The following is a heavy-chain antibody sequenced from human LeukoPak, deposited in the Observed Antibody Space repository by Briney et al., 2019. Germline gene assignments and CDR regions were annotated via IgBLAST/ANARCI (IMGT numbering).Heavy chain of an antibody. Sequence: ASVKDSCKASGYTFFTFGITWVRQEPGEGLEWMGWISPYKGNTNYAQKFQGRVTMTTDTSTSTVYMELRSLRSDDTAVYYCATEGGGGPNAGGDNVYWGQGTLVT. CDR1: GYTFFTFG. V-gene: IGHV1-18*01. CDR3: ATEGGGGPNAGGDNVY. CDR2: ISPYKGNT. D-gene: IGHD4-17*01. J-gene: IGHJ4*02.